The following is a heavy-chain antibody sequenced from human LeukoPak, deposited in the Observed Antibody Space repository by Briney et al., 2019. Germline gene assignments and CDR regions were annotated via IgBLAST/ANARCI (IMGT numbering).Heavy chain of an antibody. D-gene: IGHD6-19*01. CDR3: ARSTVAAGPLLY. CDR1: GGSISGYH. V-gene: IGHV4-59*01. J-gene: IGHJ4*02. Sequence: SETLSLTCTVSGGSISGYHWSWIRQPPGKGLEWIGSIYYSGSTNYDPSLKSRVTISVDTSKNQFSLKLSSVTAADTAVYYCARSTVAAGPLLYWGQGTLVTVSS. CDR2: IYYSGST.